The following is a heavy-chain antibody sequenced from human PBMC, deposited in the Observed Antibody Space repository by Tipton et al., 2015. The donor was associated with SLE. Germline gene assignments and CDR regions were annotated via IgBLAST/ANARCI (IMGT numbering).Heavy chain of an antibody. CDR2: IKSKTDGGTT. V-gene: IGHV3-15*01. Sequence: SLRLSCAASGFTFSNAWMSRVRQAPGKGLEWVGRIKSKTDGGTTGYAAPVKGRFTISRDDSKNTLYLQMNSLKTEDTAVYYCTTAHGSSGYYYYYGMDVWGQGTTVTVSS. D-gene: IGHD3-22*01. J-gene: IGHJ6*02. CDR1: GFTFSNAW. CDR3: TTAHGSSGYYYYYGMDV.